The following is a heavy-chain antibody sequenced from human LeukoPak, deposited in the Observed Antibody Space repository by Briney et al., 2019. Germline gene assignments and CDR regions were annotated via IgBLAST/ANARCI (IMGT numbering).Heavy chain of an antibody. D-gene: IGHD6-19*01. J-gene: IGHJ4*02. CDR2: TYYRSKWYH. CDR1: GDSVSSNSAA. Sequence: PSQTLSLTCVISGDSVSSNSAAWSWIRQSPSRGLEWLGRTYYRSKWYHDYAVSVRSRVSVNPDTSKNQFSLQLNSVTPEDTAVYYCARFLGIGSQRYYFDSWGQGTLVTVSS. CDR3: ARFLGIGSQRYYFDS. V-gene: IGHV6-1*01.